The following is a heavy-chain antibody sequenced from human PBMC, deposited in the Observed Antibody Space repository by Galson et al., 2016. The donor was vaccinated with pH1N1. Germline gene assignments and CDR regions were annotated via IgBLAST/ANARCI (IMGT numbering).Heavy chain of an antibody. CDR1: GYTFTSYY. V-gene: IGHV1-46*03. D-gene: IGHD5-12*01. J-gene: IGHJ5*02. Sequence: SVKVSCKASGYTFTSYYMHWVRQAPGQGLEWMGIINPSGGRTSYAQKFQGRVTMTRDTSTSTVYMELSSLRSEDTAVYYCARALNPVDAPNRPYNWFDPWGQGTLVTVSS. CDR3: ARALNPVDAPNRPYNWFDP. CDR2: INPSGGRT.